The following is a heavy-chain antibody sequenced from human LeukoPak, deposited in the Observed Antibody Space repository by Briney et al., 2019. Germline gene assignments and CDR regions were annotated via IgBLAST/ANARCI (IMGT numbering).Heavy chain of an antibody. CDR2: ISSSSSYT. J-gene: IGHJ6*02. CDR1: GFTFSDYY. CDR3: ARSGYSSGWDQFYYYGMDV. Sequence: GGSLRLSCAASGFTFSDYYMSWIRQAPGKGLEWVSYISSSSSYTNYADSVKGRFTISRDNAKNSLYLQMNSLRAEDTAVYYCARSGYSSGWDQFYYYGMDVWGQGTTVTVSS. D-gene: IGHD6-19*01. V-gene: IGHV3-11*06.